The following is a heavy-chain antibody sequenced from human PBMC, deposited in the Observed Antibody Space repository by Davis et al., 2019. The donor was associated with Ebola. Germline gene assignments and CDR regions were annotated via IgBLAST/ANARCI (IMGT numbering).Heavy chain of an antibody. Sequence: ESLKISCAASGFTFSSYWMSWVRQAPGKGLEWVPNIKQDGSEKYYVDSVKGRFTIFRDNAKNSLYLQMNSLRAEDTAVYYCARDRRYYDFWSGYYYYYYYGMHVWGQGPTVTVSS. J-gene: IGHJ6*02. CDR1: GFTFSSYW. CDR3: ARDRRYYDFWSGYYYYYYYGMHV. CDR2: IKQDGSEK. D-gene: IGHD3-3*01. V-gene: IGHV3-7*03.